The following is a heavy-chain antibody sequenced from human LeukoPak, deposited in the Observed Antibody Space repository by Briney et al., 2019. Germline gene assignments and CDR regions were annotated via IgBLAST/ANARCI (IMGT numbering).Heavy chain of an antibody. J-gene: IGHJ4*02. CDR1: GFTISSYW. D-gene: IGHD3-9*01. CDR3: ARDFDGFDY. CDR2: IKQDGSEK. V-gene: IGHV3-7*01. Sequence: PGGSLRLSCAASGFTISSYWMSWVRQAPGKGLEWVANIKQDGSEKYYVDSVKGRFTISRDNAKNSLYLQMNSLRAEDTAVYYCARDFDGFDYWGQGTLVTVSS.